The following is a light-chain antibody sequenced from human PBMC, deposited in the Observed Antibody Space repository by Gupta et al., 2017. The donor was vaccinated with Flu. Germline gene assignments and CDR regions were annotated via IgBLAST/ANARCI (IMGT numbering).Light chain of an antibody. V-gene: IGKV4-1*01. CDR1: QSVLYSPNNRNY. J-gene: IGKJ1*01. Sequence: DIVMTQTPDSLAVSLDERATINCKSSQSVLYSPNNRNYLAWFQHKPGQPPKLLIYWASTRESGVPDRFSASGSGTDFSLTISSLQAEDVAVYYCHQYHSIPWTFGQGTRVEIK. CDR3: HQYHSIPWT. CDR2: WAS.